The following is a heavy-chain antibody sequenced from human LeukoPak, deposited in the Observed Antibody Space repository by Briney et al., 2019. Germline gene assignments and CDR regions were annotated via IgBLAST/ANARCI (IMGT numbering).Heavy chain of an antibody. V-gene: IGHV4-34*01. CDR3: ARRRRGCSSTSCYPHYYYYYMDV. J-gene: IGHJ6*03. D-gene: IGHD2-2*01. CDR2: INHSGST. Sequence: SETLSLTCAVYGGSFSGYYWSWIRQPPGKGLEWIGEINHSGSTNYNPSLKSRVTISVDTSKNQFSLKLSSVTAADTAVYYCARRRRGCSSTSCYPHYYYYYMDVWGKGTTVTVSS. CDR1: GGSFSGYY.